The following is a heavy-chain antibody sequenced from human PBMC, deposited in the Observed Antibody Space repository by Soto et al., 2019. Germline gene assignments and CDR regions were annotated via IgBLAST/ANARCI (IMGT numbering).Heavy chain of an antibody. CDR3: ARQAYSGSYDH. CDR2: VYYTGST. Sequence: QLQLQESGPGLVKPSETLSLTCTVSGGSITNGDYYWGCIRQAPGKGLEWIANVYYTGSTYYNPSLKSRVTMSVDTSKNQFSLKLTSVTAADAAVYYCARQAYSGSYDHWGQGTLVTVSS. J-gene: IGHJ5*02. V-gene: IGHV4-39*01. CDR1: GGSITNGDYY. D-gene: IGHD1-26*01.